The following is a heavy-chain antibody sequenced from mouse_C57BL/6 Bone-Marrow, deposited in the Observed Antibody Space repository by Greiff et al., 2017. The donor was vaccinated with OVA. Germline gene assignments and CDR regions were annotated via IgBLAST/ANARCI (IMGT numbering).Heavy chain of an antibody. V-gene: IGHV1-64*01. CDR1: GYTFTSYW. D-gene: IGHD2-1*01. CDR2: IHPNSGST. CDR3: ARSSRGYGNYWVYWYFDV. J-gene: IGHJ1*03. Sequence: VQLQQPGAELVKPGASVKLSCKASGYTFTSYWMHWVKQRPGQGLEWIGMIHPNSGSTNYNEKFKSKATLTVDKSSSTAYMQLSSLTSEDSAVYYGARSSRGYGNYWVYWYFDVWGTGTTVTVSS.